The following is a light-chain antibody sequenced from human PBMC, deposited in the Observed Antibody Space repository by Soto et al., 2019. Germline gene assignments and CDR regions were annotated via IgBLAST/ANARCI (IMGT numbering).Light chain of an antibody. Sequence: DIQMTQSPSSLSASVGDRVTITCRASQSISSYLNWYQQKPGKAPKVLIYAASSLQSGVPSRFSGSGSGTDFTLTISRLEPEDFAVYYCQQYGSSGTFGQGTKGDIK. CDR3: QQYGSSGT. CDR1: QSISSY. J-gene: IGKJ1*01. CDR2: AAS. V-gene: IGKV1-39*01.